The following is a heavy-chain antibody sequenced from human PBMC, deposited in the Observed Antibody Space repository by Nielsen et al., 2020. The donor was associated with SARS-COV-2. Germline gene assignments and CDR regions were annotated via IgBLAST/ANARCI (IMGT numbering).Heavy chain of an antibody. D-gene: IGHD5-24*01. CDR1: GGSISSSRYY. CDR3: WAPFDGPDAFDI. Sequence: SETLSLTCTVSGGSISSSRYYWGWIRQPPGKGLEWIGSIYYSGSTYYNPSLKSRVTISVDTSKNQFSLKLSSVTAADTAVYYCWAPFDGPDAFDIWGQGTMVTVSS. V-gene: IGHV4-39*01. J-gene: IGHJ3*02. CDR2: IYYSGST.